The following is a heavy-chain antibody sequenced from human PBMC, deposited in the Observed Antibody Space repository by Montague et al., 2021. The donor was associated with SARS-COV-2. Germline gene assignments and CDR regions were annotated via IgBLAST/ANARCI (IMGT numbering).Heavy chain of an antibody. V-gene: IGHV3-48*04. D-gene: IGHD3-22*01. CDR2: ISSSSTTI. CDR1: GFTFSSYS. Sequence: SLRLSCAASGFTFSSYSMNWVRQAPGKGLEWVSYISSSSTTIYYADSVKGRFTLSRDNAKNSLYLQVNSLRAEDTVVYYFARGGNLWDSSGYYREGYFYGMDVWGQGTTVTVSS. J-gene: IGHJ6*02. CDR3: ARGGNLWDSSGYYREGYFYGMDV.